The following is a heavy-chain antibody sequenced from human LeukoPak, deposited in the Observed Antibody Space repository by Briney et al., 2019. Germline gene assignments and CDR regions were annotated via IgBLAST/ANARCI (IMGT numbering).Heavy chain of an antibody. CDR1: GFTFSSYA. V-gene: IGHV3-23*01. CDR2: ISGSGGST. D-gene: IGHD3-10*01. Sequence: GGSLRLSCAASGFTFSSYAMSWVRQAPGKGLEWVSAISGSGGSTYYADSVKGRFTISSDNSKNTLYLQMNSLRAEDTAVYYCAKGSFMVREILYWGQGTLVTVSS. J-gene: IGHJ4*02. CDR3: AKGSFMVREILY.